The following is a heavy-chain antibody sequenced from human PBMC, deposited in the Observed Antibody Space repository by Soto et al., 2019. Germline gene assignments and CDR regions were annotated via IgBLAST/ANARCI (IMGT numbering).Heavy chain of an antibody. CDR3: ATDLGKGPILTGYP. CDR1: VYTLTELS. CDR2: FDPEDGET. D-gene: IGHD3-9*01. V-gene: IGHV1-24*01. Sequence: ASVKVSCKVSVYTLTELSMHWVRQAPGKGLEWMGGFDPEDGETIYAQKFQGRVTMTEDTSTDTAYMELSSLRSEDTAVYYCATDLGKGPILTGYPWGQGTLVTVSS. J-gene: IGHJ4*02.